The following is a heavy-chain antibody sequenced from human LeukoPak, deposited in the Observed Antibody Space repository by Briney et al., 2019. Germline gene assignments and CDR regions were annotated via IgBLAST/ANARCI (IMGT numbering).Heavy chain of an antibody. CDR1: GGTFSSYA. D-gene: IGHD2-2*01. Sequence: ASVKVSCKASGGTFSSYAISWVRQAPGQGLEWMGGIIPIFGTANYAQKFQGRVTVTADESTSTAYMELSSLRSEDTAVYYCARIVTQAYAPEYFQHWGQGTLVTVSS. CDR3: ARIVTQAYAPEYFQH. V-gene: IGHV1-69*13. J-gene: IGHJ1*01. CDR2: IIPIFGTA.